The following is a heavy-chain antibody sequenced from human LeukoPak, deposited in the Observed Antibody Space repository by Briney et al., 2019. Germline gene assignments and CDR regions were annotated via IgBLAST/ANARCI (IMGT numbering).Heavy chain of an antibody. CDR2: ISSNGGST. CDR3: ARARRPYYYDSSGYYVLDY. J-gene: IGHJ4*02. Sequence: SGGSLRLSCAASGFTFSSYAMHWVRQAPGKGLEYVSAISSNGGSTYYANSAKGRFTISRDNSKNTLYLQMGSLRAEDMAVYYCARARRPYYYDSSGYYVLDYWGQGTLVTVSS. CDR1: GFTFSSYA. V-gene: IGHV3-64*01. D-gene: IGHD3-22*01.